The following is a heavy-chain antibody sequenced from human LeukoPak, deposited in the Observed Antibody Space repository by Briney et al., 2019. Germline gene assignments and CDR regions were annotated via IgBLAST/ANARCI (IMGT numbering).Heavy chain of an antibody. CDR2: VNPKSGNT. CDR1: GYTFTSYD. Sequence: GASVKVSCKASGYTFTSYDINWVRQATGQGLEWLGWVNPKSGNTGSAQNFQGRVTITRDTSISTAYMELSSLSSEDTAVYYCARVDGSPDYWGQGTLVTVSS. V-gene: IGHV1-8*01. CDR3: ARVDGSPDY. D-gene: IGHD2-15*01. J-gene: IGHJ4*02.